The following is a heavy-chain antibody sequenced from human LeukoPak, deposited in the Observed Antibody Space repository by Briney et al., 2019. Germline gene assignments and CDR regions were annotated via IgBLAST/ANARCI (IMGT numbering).Heavy chain of an antibody. Sequence: GESQKISCKGSGYSFTSYWIGWVRQMPGKGLEWMGIIYPGDSDTRYSPSFQGQVTISADKSISTAYLQWSSLKASDTAMYYCARGKVVVAATSAFDIWGQGTMVTVSS. CDR1: GYSFTSYW. D-gene: IGHD2-15*01. V-gene: IGHV5-51*01. J-gene: IGHJ3*02. CDR3: ARGKVVVAATSAFDI. CDR2: IYPGDSDT.